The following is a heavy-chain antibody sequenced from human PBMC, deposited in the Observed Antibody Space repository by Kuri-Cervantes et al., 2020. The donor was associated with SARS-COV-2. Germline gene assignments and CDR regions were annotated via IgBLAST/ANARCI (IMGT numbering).Heavy chain of an antibody. CDR2: INPNSGGT. CDR3: ARWNHFRRLVVISQGGAFDI. D-gene: IGHD3-22*01. J-gene: IGHJ3*02. CDR1: GYTFTGYD. Sequence: ASVKVSCKASGYTFTGYDMHWVRQAPGQGLEWMGWINPNSGGTNYAQKFQGGVTITRDTSISTAYMELSRLRSDDTAVYYCARWNHFRRLVVISQGGAFDIWGQGTMVTVSS. V-gene: IGHV1-2*02.